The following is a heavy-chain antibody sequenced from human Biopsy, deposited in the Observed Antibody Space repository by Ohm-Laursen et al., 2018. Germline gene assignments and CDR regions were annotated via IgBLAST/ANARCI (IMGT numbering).Heavy chain of an antibody. CDR2: IFYDGSNT. J-gene: IGHJ4*02. CDR1: GFTFNNYG. D-gene: IGHD3-16*01. Sequence: SLRLSCAASGFTFNNYGMQWVRQAPGKGLEWVAFIFYDGSNTYYADSVKGRFTISRDNSRDTLYLQMSSLRAEDTAVYYCASLRGPFTAGGQGTLVTVSS. V-gene: IGHV3-30*03. CDR3: ASLRGPFTA.